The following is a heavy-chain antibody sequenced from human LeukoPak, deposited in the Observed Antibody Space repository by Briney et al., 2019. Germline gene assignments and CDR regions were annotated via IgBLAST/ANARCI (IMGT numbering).Heavy chain of an antibody. D-gene: IGHD6-19*01. J-gene: IGHJ4*02. Sequence: GGSLRLSCAASGFTFSSYWMSWVRQAPGKGLEWVANIKQDGSEKYYVDSVKGRFTISRDNAKNSLYLQMNSLRAEDTAVYYCARDRHGEQWLVEGPDYWGQGTLVTVSS. CDR3: ARDRHGEQWLVEGPDY. V-gene: IGHV3-7*01. CDR1: GFTFSSYW. CDR2: IKQDGSEK.